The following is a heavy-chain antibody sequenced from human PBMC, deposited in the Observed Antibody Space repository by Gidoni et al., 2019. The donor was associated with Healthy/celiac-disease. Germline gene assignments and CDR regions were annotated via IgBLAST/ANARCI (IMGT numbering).Heavy chain of an antibody. Sequence: QVQLVQSGAEVRKPGSSVKVSCKASGGTFSSYTISWVRQAPGQGLEWMGRIIPILGIANYAQKFQGRVTITADKSTSTAYMELSSLRSEDTAVYYCARLIPAGYCSSTSCRSVAGNDDAFDIWGQGTMVTVSS. CDR3: ARLIPAGYCSSTSCRSVAGNDDAFDI. J-gene: IGHJ3*02. D-gene: IGHD2-2*01. CDR2: IIPILGIA. CDR1: GGTFSSYT. V-gene: IGHV1-69*02.